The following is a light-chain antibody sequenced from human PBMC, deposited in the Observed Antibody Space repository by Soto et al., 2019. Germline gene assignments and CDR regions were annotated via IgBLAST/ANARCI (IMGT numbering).Light chain of an antibody. V-gene: IGKV4-1*01. CDR2: WAS. CDR1: QSVLYSSNNKNY. CDR3: QQYYSTLLT. J-gene: IGKJ4*01. Sequence: DIVMTQSPDSLAVSLGERATINCKSSQSVLYSSNNKNYLAWYQQKPGQPPKLLIYWASTRESGVPDRFSGSGSGIDFTLTISSLQTEDVAVYYCQQYYSTLLTFGGGTKVDIK.